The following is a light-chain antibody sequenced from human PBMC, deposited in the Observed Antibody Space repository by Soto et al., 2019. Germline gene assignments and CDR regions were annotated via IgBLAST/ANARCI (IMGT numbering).Light chain of an antibody. V-gene: IGKV1-39*01. J-gene: IGKJ1*01. CDR1: KSISSY. Sequence: DIQMTQSPSSLSASVWDRVTITCRASKSISSYLNWYQQRPGRAPKLLIYAASNVQSGVPSRFSGSGAATDFTLTISNLQPEDFVIYFCQQSHSNPRTFGQGTQVDIK. CDR3: QQSHSNPRT. CDR2: AAS.